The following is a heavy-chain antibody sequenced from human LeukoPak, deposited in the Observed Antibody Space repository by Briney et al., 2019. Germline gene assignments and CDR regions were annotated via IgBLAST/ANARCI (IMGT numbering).Heavy chain of an antibody. D-gene: IGHD1-26*01. CDR2: ISSSSSYI. CDR1: GVRFNTYW. J-gene: IGHJ5*02. CDR3: ARDPVGATLTNWFDP. V-gene: IGHV3-21*01. Sequence: GGSLRLSCAASGVRFNTYWMSWVRQAPGKGLEWVSSISSSSSYIYYADSVKGRFTISRDNAKNSLYLQMNSLRAEDTAVYYCARDPVGATLTNWFDPWGQGTLVTVSS.